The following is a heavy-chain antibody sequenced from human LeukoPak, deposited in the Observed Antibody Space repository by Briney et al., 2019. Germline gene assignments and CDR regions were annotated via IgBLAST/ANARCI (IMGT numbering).Heavy chain of an antibody. D-gene: IGHD5-12*01. CDR3: ARRYSGYDYDY. CDR1: GGSFSGYY. CDR2: INHSRST. J-gene: IGHJ4*02. Sequence: SETLSLTCAVYGGSFSGYYWSWIRQPPGKGLEWIGEINHSRSTNYNPSLKSRVTISVDTSKNQFSLKLSSVTAADTAVYYCARRYSGYDYDYWGQGTLVTVSS. V-gene: IGHV4-34*01.